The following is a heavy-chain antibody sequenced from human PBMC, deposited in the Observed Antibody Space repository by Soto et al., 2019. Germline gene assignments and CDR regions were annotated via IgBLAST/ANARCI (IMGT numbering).Heavy chain of an antibody. D-gene: IGHD3-10*01. CDR3: AKTPTTREYYFDY. V-gene: IGHV3-30*18. CDR1: GFTFSSYG. Sequence: QVQLVEAGGGVVQPGRSLRLSCAASGFTFSSYGMHWVRQAPGKGLEWVAVISYDGSNKYYADSVKGRFTISRDNSKNTLYLQMNSLRAEDTAVDYCAKTPTTREYYFDYWGQGTLVTVSS. J-gene: IGHJ4*02. CDR2: ISYDGSNK.